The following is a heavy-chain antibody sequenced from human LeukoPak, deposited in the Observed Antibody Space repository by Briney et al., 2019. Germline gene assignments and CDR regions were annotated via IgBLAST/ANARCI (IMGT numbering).Heavy chain of an antibody. Sequence: ASVRVSCKASGYTFTSYYMHWVRQAPGQGLEWMGIINPSGGSTSYAQKFQGRVTMTRDTSTSTVYMELSSLRSEDTAVYYCARDNPLVGAFDYWGQGTLVTVSS. J-gene: IGHJ4*02. D-gene: IGHD1-26*01. CDR1: GYTFTSYY. CDR2: INPSGGST. CDR3: ARDNPLVGAFDY. V-gene: IGHV1-46*01.